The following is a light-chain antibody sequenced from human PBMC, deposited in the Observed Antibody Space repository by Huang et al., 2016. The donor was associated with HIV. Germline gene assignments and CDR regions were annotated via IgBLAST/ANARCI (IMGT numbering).Light chain of an antibody. CDR3: QQSYSDTPT. CDR2: DAS. CDR1: QNINTY. J-gene: IGKJ5*01. Sequence: DIQVTQSPSSLSASVGDRVTTTCRASQNINTYLNWYQQRPWKAPKFLIYDASTLQSGVPSRFSGSGSGTDFTLTISSLQPEDFATYYCQQSYSDTPTFGQGTRLEIK. V-gene: IGKV1-39*01.